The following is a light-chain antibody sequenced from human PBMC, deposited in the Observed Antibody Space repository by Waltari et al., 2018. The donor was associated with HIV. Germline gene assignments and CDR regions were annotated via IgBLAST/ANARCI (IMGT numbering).Light chain of an antibody. Sequence: EIVMTQSPATLSVSPGERVTLSFRASQSVITNLAWYQQRPGQTPRLLILGATTRAIGIPARFIGSGSGADFTLTINSLQSEDFAVYYCQQYNGWPFTFGPGTKVEIK. J-gene: IGKJ3*01. CDR2: GAT. V-gene: IGKV3-15*01. CDR3: QQYNGWPFT. CDR1: QSVITN.